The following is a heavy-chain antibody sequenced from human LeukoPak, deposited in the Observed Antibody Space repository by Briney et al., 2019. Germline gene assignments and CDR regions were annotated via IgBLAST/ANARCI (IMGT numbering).Heavy chain of an antibody. Sequence: PGGSLRLSCTASGFNFGNYGMSWVRQAPGKGLEWVSAISGSGGSTYYADSVKGRFTISRDYSKNTLYLQMNSLRAEDTAVYYCAKNPRITMIVVVPDAFDIWGQGTMVTVSS. CDR1: GFNFGNYG. CDR3: AKNPRITMIVVVPDAFDI. D-gene: IGHD3-22*01. CDR2: ISGSGGST. J-gene: IGHJ3*02. V-gene: IGHV3-23*01.